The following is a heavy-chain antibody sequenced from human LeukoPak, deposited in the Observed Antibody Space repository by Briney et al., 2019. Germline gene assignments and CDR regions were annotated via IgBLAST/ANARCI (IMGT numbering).Heavy chain of an antibody. CDR2: IYPGDSDT. D-gene: IGHD4-17*01. Sequence: GESLKISCKGSGYSFTSYWIGWVRQMPGKGLEWMGIIYPGDSDTRYSPSFRGQVTISADKSIRTAYLQWSSLKASDTAIYYCARHQDYGDYGCFDYWGQGTLVTVSS. CDR1: GYSFTSYW. CDR3: ARHQDYGDYGCFDY. V-gene: IGHV5-51*01. J-gene: IGHJ4*02.